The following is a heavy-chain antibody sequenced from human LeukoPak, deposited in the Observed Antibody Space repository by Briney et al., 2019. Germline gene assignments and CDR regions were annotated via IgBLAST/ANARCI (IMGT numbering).Heavy chain of an antibody. J-gene: IGHJ6*03. CDR1: GYSFTSYW. CDR2: IYPGDSDT. D-gene: IGHD3-22*01. Sequence: GESLKISCKGSGYSFTSYWIGWVRQMPGKGLEWMGIIYPGDSDTRYSPSFQGQVTISADKSISTAYLQWSSLKASDTAMYYCARSRPYYYDSSGLGGYYMDVWGKGTTVTVSS. CDR3: ARSRPYYYDSSGLGGYYMDV. V-gene: IGHV5-51*01.